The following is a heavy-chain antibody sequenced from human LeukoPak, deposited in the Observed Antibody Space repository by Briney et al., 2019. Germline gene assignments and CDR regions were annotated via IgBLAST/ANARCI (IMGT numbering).Heavy chain of an antibody. Sequence: PGGSLRLSCAASGFRFNTYWVSWVRQAPGKGLEWVANIKQDGNEKYYADSVKGRFTISRDNGKNSLDLQMNSLRAEDTAVYYCARGASYVTSQWFDPWGQGTQVTVSS. J-gene: IGHJ5*02. CDR2: IKQDGNEK. D-gene: IGHD2-21*02. V-gene: IGHV3-7*01. CDR3: ARGASYVTSQWFDP. CDR1: GFRFNTYW.